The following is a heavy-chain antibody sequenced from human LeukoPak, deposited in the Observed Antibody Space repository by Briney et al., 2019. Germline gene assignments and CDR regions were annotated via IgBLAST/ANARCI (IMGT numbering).Heavy chain of an antibody. CDR2: INHSGST. CDR3: ARGGVIIWDDAFDI. D-gene: IGHD3-16*01. CDR1: GGSFSGYY. J-gene: IGHJ3*02. Sequence: SETLSLTCAVYGGSFSGYYWSWIRQPPGKGLEWIGEINHSGSTNYNPSLKSRVTISVDTSKNQFSLKLNSMTAADTAVYYCARGGVIIWDDAFDIWGQGTMVTVSS. V-gene: IGHV4-34*01.